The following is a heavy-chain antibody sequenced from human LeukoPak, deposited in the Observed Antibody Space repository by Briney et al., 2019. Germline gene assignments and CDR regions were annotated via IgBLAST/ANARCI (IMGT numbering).Heavy chain of an antibody. CDR3: ARSQGLLWFGDLGSWFDP. CDR2: INHSGST. V-gene: IGHV4-34*01. D-gene: IGHD3-10*01. Sequence: SETLSLTCAVYGGSFSGYYWSWIRQPPGKGLEWIGEINHSGSTNYNPSLKSRVTMSVDTSKNQFSLKLSSVTAADTAVYYCARSQGLLWFGDLGSWFDPWGQGTLVTVSS. CDR1: GGSFSGYY. J-gene: IGHJ5*02.